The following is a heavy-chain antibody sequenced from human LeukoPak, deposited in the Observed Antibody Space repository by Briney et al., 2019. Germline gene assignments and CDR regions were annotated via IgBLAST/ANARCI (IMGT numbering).Heavy chain of an antibody. D-gene: IGHD4-17*01. CDR2: IYYSGST. J-gene: IGHJ4*02. Sequence: SQTLSLTCTVSGGSISSGDYYWSWIRQPPGKGLEWIGYIYYSGSTYYNPSLKSRVTISVDTSRNQFSLKLSSVTAADTAVYYCVRDTDYGFLYWGQGTLVTVSS. V-gene: IGHV4-30-4*08. CDR3: VRDTDYGFLY. CDR1: GGSISSGDYY.